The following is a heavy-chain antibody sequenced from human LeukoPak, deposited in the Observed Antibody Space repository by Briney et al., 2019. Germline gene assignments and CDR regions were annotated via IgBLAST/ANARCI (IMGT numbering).Heavy chain of an antibody. CDR1: GFSFSTDE. V-gene: IGHV3-48*03. Sequence: GESLRLSCAASGFSFSTDEMNWDRQAPGKGLEWVSYISRSGSYTYYAASVKGRFTISRDDAKSSLYLQMNSLRAEDTALYFCARSTILNAFDSWGQGILVTVSS. CDR2: ISRSGSYT. D-gene: IGHD1-26*01. CDR3: ARSTILNAFDS. J-gene: IGHJ4*02.